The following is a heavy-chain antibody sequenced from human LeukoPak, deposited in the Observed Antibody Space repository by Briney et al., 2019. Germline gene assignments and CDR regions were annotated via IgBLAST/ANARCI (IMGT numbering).Heavy chain of an antibody. CDR2: IDWDDDK. Sequence: SGPALVKPTQTLTLTCTFSGFSLRTSGMYVSWIRQSPGKALEWLARIDWDDDKYYSTSLQNRLTISKDTSRNQVVLTMTNMDPVDTATYYCSRIALSAEHYYFDYWGQGTLVTVSS. V-gene: IGHV2-70*11. D-gene: IGHD3-10*01. CDR1: GFSLRTSGMY. CDR3: SRIALSAEHYYFDY. J-gene: IGHJ4*02.